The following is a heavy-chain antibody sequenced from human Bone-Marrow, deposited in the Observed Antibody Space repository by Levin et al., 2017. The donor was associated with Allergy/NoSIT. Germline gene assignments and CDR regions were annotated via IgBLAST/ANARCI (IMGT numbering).Heavy chain of an antibody. CDR3: AQDFQGRVAAYFDD. CDR2: ISGSGTDT. CDR1: GFTFSSYA. V-gene: IGHV3-23*01. Sequence: GESLKISCAASGFTFSSYAMAWVRQSPGRGLEWVSSISGSGTDTYYTDSVRGRFTISRDNFKNMLYLQMNSLRADDTALYNCAQDFQGRVAAYFDDWGQGTLVTVSS. J-gene: IGHJ4*02.